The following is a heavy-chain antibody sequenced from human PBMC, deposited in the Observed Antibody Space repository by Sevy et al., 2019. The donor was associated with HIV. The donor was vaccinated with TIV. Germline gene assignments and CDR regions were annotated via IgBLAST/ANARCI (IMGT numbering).Heavy chain of an antibody. J-gene: IGHJ4*02. CDR1: GFTFRIYA. D-gene: IGHD1-7*01. CDR3: AKVEITGTTNYFDY. Sequence: GGSLRLSCAASGFTFRIYAMTWVRQAPGKGLEWVSSISGSGGRTYHADSVKGRFTISRDNSKNTLYFQMNSLRAEDTAVYYCAKVEITGTTNYFDYWGQGTLVTVPS. CDR2: ISGSGGRT. V-gene: IGHV3-23*01.